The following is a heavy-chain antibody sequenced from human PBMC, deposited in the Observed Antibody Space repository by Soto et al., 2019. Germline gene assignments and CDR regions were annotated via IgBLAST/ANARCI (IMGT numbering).Heavy chain of an antibody. J-gene: IGHJ4*02. Sequence: QVQLQESGPGLVKPSQTLSLTCTVSGGSISSGGYYWSWIRQHPGKGLEWIGYIYYSGSTYYNPTLKSRVTISVDTSKNQFSLKLSSVTAPDTAVYHCALRLGDPGRLYFDYWGQGTLVTVSS. V-gene: IGHV4-31*03. D-gene: IGHD3-16*01. CDR2: IYYSGST. CDR1: GGSISSGGYY. CDR3: ALRLGDPGRLYFDY.